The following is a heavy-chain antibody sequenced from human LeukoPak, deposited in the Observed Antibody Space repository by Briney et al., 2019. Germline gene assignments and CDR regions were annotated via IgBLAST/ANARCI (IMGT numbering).Heavy chain of an antibody. J-gene: IGHJ4*02. D-gene: IGHD4-17*01. Sequence: ASVKVSCKASGYIFTSYGISWVRQAPGQGLVWMGWVATYNGNRNYVQKFQDRVTMTIDTSTTTAYMELRSLRSDDTAVYYCARNDFGDYFGQGTLVTVSS. CDR2: VATYNGNR. CDR3: ARNDFGDY. V-gene: IGHV1-18*01. CDR1: GYIFTSYG.